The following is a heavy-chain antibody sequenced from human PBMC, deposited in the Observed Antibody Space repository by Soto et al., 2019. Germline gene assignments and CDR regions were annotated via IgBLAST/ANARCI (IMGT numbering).Heavy chain of an antibody. D-gene: IGHD3-10*01. V-gene: IGHV1-69*06. J-gene: IGHJ4*02. Sequence: SVKVSCKASGGTFSSYAISWVRQAPGQGLEWMGGIIPIFGTANYAQKFQGRVTITADKSTSTAYMELSSLRSEDTAVYYCASVGFRLGELSNAPFDYWGQGTLVTVSS. CDR3: ASVGFRLGELSNAPFDY. CDR2: IIPIFGTA. CDR1: GGTFSSYA.